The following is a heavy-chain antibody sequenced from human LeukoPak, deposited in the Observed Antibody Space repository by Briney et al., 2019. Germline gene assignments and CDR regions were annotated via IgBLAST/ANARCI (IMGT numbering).Heavy chain of an antibody. J-gene: IGHJ6*03. CDR2: IHTSGTT. CDR1: GDSISSSY. V-gene: IGHV4-4*07. Sequence: SETLSLTCTVSGDSISSSYWGWIRQPAGKGLEWIGRIHTSGTTYHSPSLKSRVTISVDTSKNQFSLKLSSVTAADTAVYYCARHPYYYYTDVWGKGTTVTVSS. CDR3: ARHPYYYYTDV.